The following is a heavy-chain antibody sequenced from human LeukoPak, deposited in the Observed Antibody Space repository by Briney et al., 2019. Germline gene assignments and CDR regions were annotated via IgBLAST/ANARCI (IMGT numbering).Heavy chain of an antibody. J-gene: IGHJ5*02. CDR3: ARRTTVFDP. CDR2: IYYSGTT. V-gene: IGHV4-39*07. D-gene: IGHD4-17*01. Sequence: GSLRLSCAASGFTFSSYGMNWVRQAPGKGLEWIGTIYYSGTTYYNPSLKSRVTISVDTSKNQFSLKLSSVTAADTAVYYCARRTTVFDPWGQGTLVTVSS. CDR1: GFTFSSYG.